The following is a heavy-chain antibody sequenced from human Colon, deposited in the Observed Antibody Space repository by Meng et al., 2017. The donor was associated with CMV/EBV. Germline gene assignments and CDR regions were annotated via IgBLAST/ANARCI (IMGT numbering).Heavy chain of an antibody. V-gene: IGHV3-33*06. D-gene: IGHD3-3*01. CDR2: IWSHGINT. Sequence: SGFTFRRSGMHWLHQAPGTWLEWVAVIWSHGINTYYADSVNGRFTISRDNSMNPLYLQMNSLRAADTAVYYCAKDHLVLRFLGGVDYWGQGTLVTVSS. CDR1: GFTFRRSG. CDR3: AKDHLVLRFLGGVDY. J-gene: IGHJ4*02.